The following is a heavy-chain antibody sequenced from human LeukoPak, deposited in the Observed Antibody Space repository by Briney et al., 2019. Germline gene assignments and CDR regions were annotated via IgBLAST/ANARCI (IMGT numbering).Heavy chain of an antibody. CDR3: VRGSRGAFEI. CDR1: GFTFSSYW. CDR2: IKQDGSEI. D-gene: IGHD2-2*01. V-gene: IGHV3-7*01. Sequence: GGSLRLSCAASGFTFSSYWMNWVRQAPGKGLEWVANIKQDGSEIHYVDSVKGRFTISRENAKNSLYLQMSSLRAEDTAVYYCVRGSRGAFEIWGQGTMVIVSS. J-gene: IGHJ3*02.